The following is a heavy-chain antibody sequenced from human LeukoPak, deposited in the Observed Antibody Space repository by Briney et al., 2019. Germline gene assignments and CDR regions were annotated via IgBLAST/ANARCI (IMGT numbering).Heavy chain of an antibody. D-gene: IGHD6-19*01. Sequence: GGSLRLSCAASGFTFSSFTMHWVRQAPGKGPEWVAIIPYDGSNKYYADSVKGRFTISRDNPKNTLYLQMNSLRAEDTAVYYCARDAAAVAPAYYFDYWGQGTLVTVSS. CDR2: IPYDGSNK. V-gene: IGHV3-30-3*01. CDR3: ARDAAAVAPAYYFDY. J-gene: IGHJ4*02. CDR1: GFTFSSFT.